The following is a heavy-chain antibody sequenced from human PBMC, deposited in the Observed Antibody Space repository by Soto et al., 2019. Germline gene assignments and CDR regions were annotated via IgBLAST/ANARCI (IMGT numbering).Heavy chain of an antibody. Sequence: SQTLSLTCAISGDSVSSDTAAWNWIRRSPSRGLEWLGRTYYRSRWYNDYVVSLKSRITINPDTSKNQVSLQLNSVTPEDTAVYYCARARYNWNRSYYYAMDVRGQGTTVTVSS. CDR2: TYYRSRWYN. D-gene: IGHD1-20*01. J-gene: IGHJ6*02. V-gene: IGHV6-1*01. CDR3: ARARYNWNRSYYYAMDV. CDR1: GDSVSSDTAA.